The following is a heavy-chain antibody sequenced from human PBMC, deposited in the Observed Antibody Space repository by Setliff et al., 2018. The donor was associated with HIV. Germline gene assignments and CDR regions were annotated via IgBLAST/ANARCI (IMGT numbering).Heavy chain of an antibody. J-gene: IGHJ4*02. V-gene: IGHV4-34*01. Sequence: SETLSLTCAVHGGSLNDYYWTWIRKPPGKGLEWIGEIDHSGNIKYHASLTSRVTISKDTSKNQISLKLRSVTAADTAVYYCARGLNYYGSGSYLPLGYWGQGTLVTVSS. CDR2: IDHSGNI. CDR1: GGSLNDYY. D-gene: IGHD3-10*01. CDR3: ARGLNYYGSGSYLPLGY.